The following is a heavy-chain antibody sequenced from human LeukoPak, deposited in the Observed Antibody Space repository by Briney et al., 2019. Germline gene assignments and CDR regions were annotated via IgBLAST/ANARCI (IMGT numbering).Heavy chain of an antibody. D-gene: IGHD3-16*01. J-gene: IGHJ5*02. CDR3: ARGTGDYVWGSSPFDP. CDR2: ISYSGST. CDR1: GGSFSIYY. Sequence: SETLSLTCTVSGGSFSIYYWTWIRQPPGKGLEWIGYISYSGSTKYNASLKSRVTISVDTSKNKFSLKVNSVTAADTAVYYCARGTGDYVWGSSPFDPWGQGTLVTVSS. V-gene: IGHV4-59*01.